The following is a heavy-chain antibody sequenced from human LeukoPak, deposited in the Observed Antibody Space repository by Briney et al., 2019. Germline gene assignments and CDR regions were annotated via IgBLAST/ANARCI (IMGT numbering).Heavy chain of an antibody. CDR1: GFSLSGYW. V-gene: IGHV3-7*03. CDR3: ARRDGDYVFDY. D-gene: IGHD4-17*01. CDR2: INQDGSEK. Sequence: GGSLRLSSVASGFSLSGYWMGWVRRAPGKGLEWVANINQDGSEKYYVDSVKGRFTISRDNAKNSLYLQMNSLRAEDTAVYYCARRDGDYVFDYWGQGTLVTVSS. J-gene: IGHJ4*02.